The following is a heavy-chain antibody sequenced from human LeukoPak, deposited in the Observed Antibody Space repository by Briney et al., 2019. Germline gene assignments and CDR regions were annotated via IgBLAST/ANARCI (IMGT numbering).Heavy chain of an antibody. J-gene: IGHJ5*02. CDR3: ARRRKDLNWFDP. CDR1: GGSISSGGYS. Sequence: SETLSLTCAVSGGSISSGGYSWSWIRQPPGKGLEWIGYIYHSGSTYYNPSLGSRVTISVDMSKNQFSLRLNSVTAADTAVYYCARRRKDLNWFDPWGQGTLVTVSS. CDR2: IYHSGST. V-gene: IGHV4-30-2*01.